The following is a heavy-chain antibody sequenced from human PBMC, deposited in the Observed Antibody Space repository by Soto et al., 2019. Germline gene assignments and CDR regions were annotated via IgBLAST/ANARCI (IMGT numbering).Heavy chain of an antibody. J-gene: IGHJ4*02. Sequence: GGSLRLSCAASGFTFSSYAMSWVRQAPGKGLEWVSGISGSGGSTYYADSVKGRFTISRDNSKNTLYLQMNSLRAEDTAVYYCAKFQRTVVAATYYFDYWGQGTLVTVSS. CDR2: ISGSGGST. CDR1: GFTFSSYA. V-gene: IGHV3-23*01. D-gene: IGHD2-15*01. CDR3: AKFQRTVVAATYYFDY.